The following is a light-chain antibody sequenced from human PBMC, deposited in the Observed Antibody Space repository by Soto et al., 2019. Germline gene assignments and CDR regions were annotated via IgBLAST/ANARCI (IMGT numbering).Light chain of an antibody. CDR2: GAS. J-gene: IGKJ1*01. CDR3: QQLDNWPPGWP. Sequence: EIVFTQSPGTRYLSPGERATLSCRASQSVCSSYLAWYQQKPGQATRLLIYGASSRATGIPDRFSGSGSGTEFTLTSSSLQSEDFAVYYGQQLDNWPPGWPFGQGTKVDIK. CDR1: QSVCSSY. V-gene: IGKV3-20*01.